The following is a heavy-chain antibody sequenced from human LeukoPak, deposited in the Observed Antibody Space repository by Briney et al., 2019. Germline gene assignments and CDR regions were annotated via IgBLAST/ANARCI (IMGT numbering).Heavy chain of an antibody. V-gene: IGHV3-33*01. CDR3: ARDADTSGSYWYFDL. CDR1: GFTLSYYG. Sequence: GGSLRLSCAASGFTLSYYGMHWVRQAPGKGLEWVALIWSDGSNENYADSVKGRFTISRDTSRHTLYLQMHSLRAEDTAVYYCARDADTSGSYWYFDLWGRGTQVTVSS. CDR2: IWSDGSNE. D-gene: IGHD3-22*01. J-gene: IGHJ2*01.